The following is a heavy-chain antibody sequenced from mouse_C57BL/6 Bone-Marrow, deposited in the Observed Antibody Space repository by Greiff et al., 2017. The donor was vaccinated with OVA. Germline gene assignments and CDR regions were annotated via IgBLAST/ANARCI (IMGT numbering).Heavy chain of an antibody. V-gene: IGHV1-54*01. Sequence: QVQLQQPGAELVRPGTSVKVSCKASGYAFTNYLIEWVKQRPGQGLEWIGVINPGSGGTNYNEKFKGKATLTADKSSSTAYMQLSSLTSEDSAVYFCARMATTVVADWYFDVWGTGTTVTVSS. CDR1: GYAFTNYL. J-gene: IGHJ1*03. D-gene: IGHD1-1*01. CDR3: ARMATTVVADWYFDV. CDR2: INPGSGGT.